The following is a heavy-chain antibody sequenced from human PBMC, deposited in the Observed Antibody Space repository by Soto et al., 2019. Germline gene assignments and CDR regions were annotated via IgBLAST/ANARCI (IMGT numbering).Heavy chain of an antibody. CDR2: IRSKAYGGTT. V-gene: IGHV3-49*03. J-gene: IGHJ5*02. CDR1: GFTFGDYA. CDR3: TRDQQYYDILTGYVWFDP. D-gene: IGHD3-9*01. Sequence: PGGSLRLSCTASGFTFGDYAMSWFRQAPGKGLEWVGFIRSKAYGGTTEYAASVKGRFTISRDDSKSIAYLQMNSLKTEDTAVYYCTRDQQYYDILTGYVWFDPWGQGTLVTVSS.